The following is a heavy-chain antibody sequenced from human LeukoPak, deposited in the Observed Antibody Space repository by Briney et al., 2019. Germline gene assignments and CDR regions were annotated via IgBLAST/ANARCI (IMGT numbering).Heavy chain of an antibody. V-gene: IGHV3-23*01. Sequence: GGSLRLSCAASGFTFSSYAMSWVRQAPGKGLEWVAAIIGSGGNTYYADSVKGRFTISRDNSKNTLYMKMNSLRAEDTAVYYCAKSTSYGSGSYRPYNWFDPWGQGTLVTVSS. J-gene: IGHJ5*02. D-gene: IGHD3-10*01. CDR2: IIGSGGNT. CDR1: GFTFSSYA. CDR3: AKSTSYGSGSYRPYNWFDP.